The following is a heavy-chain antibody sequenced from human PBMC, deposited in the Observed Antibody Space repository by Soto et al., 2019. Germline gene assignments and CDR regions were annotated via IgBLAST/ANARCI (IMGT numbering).Heavy chain of an antibody. Sequence: QVQLQESGPGLVKPSQTLSLTCTVSGGSISSGDYYWSWIRQPPGKGLEWIGYIYYSGSTYYNPCLKSRVTISVDXPKXQXCLKLSSVTAADTAVYYCARDGDSYGTGAYYYGMDVWGQGTTVTVSS. V-gene: IGHV4-30-4*01. CDR1: GGSISSGDYY. D-gene: IGHD5-18*01. CDR3: ARDGDSYGTGAYYYGMDV. CDR2: IYYSGST. J-gene: IGHJ6*02.